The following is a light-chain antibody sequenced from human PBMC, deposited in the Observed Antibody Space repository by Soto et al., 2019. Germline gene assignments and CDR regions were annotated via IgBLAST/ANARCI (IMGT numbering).Light chain of an antibody. J-gene: IGKJ4*01. V-gene: IGKV1-27*01. CDR3: QKYSRAPLS. CDR1: QDVHNY. Sequence: DIQMTQSPSSLSASVGDRVTITCRASQDVHNYLAWYQQKPGRVPKLLIDVASTLQSGFTSRFSSSRSGTDFALTISSLQPEDVATYYCQKYSRAPLSFGGETKVKI. CDR2: VAS.